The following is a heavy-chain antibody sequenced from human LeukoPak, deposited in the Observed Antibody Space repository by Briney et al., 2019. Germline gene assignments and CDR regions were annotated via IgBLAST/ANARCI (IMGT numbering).Heavy chain of an antibody. CDR3: ARVYGFDP. D-gene: IGHD2-2*02. CDR2: IGSSSTYT. V-gene: IGHV3-48*03. CDR1: GFTFSSYE. J-gene: IGHJ5*02. Sequence: GGSLRLSCAASGFTFSSYEMTWVRQAPGKGLEWVSCIGSSSTYTNYADSVKGRFTISRDNAKNSLYLQMDGLRAEDTAVYYCARVYGFDPWGQGTLVTVSS.